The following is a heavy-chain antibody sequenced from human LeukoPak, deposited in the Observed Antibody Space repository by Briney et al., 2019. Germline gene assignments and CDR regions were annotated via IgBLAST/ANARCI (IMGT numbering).Heavy chain of an antibody. J-gene: IGHJ4*02. CDR2: IKQDGSGK. D-gene: IGHD2-2*01. CDR3: ARMYQSFDY. Sequence: PGGSLRLSCAASGFTFSNYWMSWVRQAPGKGLEWVANIKQDGSGKYYVDSVKGRFTISRDNAKNSLYLQMNSLRAEDTAVYYCARMYQSFDYWGQGTLVTVSS. V-gene: IGHV3-7*01. CDR1: GFTFSNYW.